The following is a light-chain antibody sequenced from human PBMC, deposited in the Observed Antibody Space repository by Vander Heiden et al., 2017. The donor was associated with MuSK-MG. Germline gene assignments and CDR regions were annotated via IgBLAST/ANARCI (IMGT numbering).Light chain of an antibody. CDR3: QSYDSSLSGYV. J-gene: IGLJ1*01. CDR1: SPNIGAGYD. Sequence: QSVLTQPPSVSGAPGQRVTISCTGSSPNIGAGYDVHWYQQLPGTAPKLLIYGNSNRPSGVPERFSGSKSGTSASLAITGLQAEDEADYYCQSYDSSLSGYVFGTGTKVTVL. CDR2: GNS. V-gene: IGLV1-40*01.